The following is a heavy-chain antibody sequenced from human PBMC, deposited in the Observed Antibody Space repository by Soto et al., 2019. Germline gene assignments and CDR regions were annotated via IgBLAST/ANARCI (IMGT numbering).Heavy chain of an antibody. J-gene: IGHJ3*02. CDR2: ISYDGSNK. Sequence: AGGSLRLSCAASGFTFSSYGMHWVRQAPGKGLEWVAVISYDGSNKYYADSVKGRFTISRDNSKNTLYLQMNSLRAEDTAVYYCAKVLWAEDAFDIWGQGTMVTVS. V-gene: IGHV3-30*18. D-gene: IGHD7-27*01. CDR1: GFTFSSYG. CDR3: AKVLWAEDAFDI.